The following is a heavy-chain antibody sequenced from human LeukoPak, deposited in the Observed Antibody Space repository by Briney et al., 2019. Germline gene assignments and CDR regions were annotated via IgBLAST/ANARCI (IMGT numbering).Heavy chain of an antibody. CDR2: INHSGST. V-gene: IGHV4-34*01. CDR3: ARGGDYDFWSGYPGPYYYYGMDV. J-gene: IGHJ6*02. D-gene: IGHD3-3*01. Sequence: SETLSLTCAVYGGSLSGYYWSWIRQPPGKGLEWIGEINHSGSTNYNPSLKSRVTISVDTSKNQFSLKLSSVTAADTAVYYCARGGDYDFWSGYPGPYYYYGMDVWGQGTTVTVSS. CDR1: GGSLSGYY.